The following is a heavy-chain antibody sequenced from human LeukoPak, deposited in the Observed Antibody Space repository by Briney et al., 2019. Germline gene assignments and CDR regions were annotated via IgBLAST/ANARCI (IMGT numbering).Heavy chain of an antibody. D-gene: IGHD4-17*01. V-gene: IGHV6-1*01. CDR2: TYYRSKWYN. Sequence: QTLSLTCAISGDIVSSNSAAWNWIRQSPSRGLEWLGRTYYRSKWYNDYAVSVKSRITINPDTSKNQFSLQLNSVTPEDTAVYYCARDSPLTTVTTFPYWYFDLWGRGTLVTVSS. CDR1: GDIVSSNSAA. CDR3: ARDSPLTTVTTFPYWYFDL. J-gene: IGHJ2*01.